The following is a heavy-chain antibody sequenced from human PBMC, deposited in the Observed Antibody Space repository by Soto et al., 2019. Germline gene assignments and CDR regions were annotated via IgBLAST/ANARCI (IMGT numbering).Heavy chain of an antibody. D-gene: IGHD2-15*01. V-gene: IGHV3-73*01. Sequence: GGSLRLSCAASGFTFSGSAMHWVRQASGKGLEWVGRIRSKANSYATAYAASVKGRFTISRDDSKNTAYLQMNSLKTEDTAVYYCTRHLLITNCSGGSCYPYDYWGQGTLVTVSS. CDR1: GFTFSGSA. J-gene: IGHJ4*02. CDR2: IRSKANSYAT. CDR3: TRHLLITNCSGGSCYPYDY.